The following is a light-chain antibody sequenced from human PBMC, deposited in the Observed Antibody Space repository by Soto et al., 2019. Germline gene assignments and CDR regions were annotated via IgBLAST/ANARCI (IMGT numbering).Light chain of an antibody. CDR1: QSVSSY. J-gene: IGKJ3*01. CDR3: QQRSNWPLT. Sequence: EIVLTQSPATLSLSPGERATLSCRASQSVSSYLAWFQQKPGQAPRLLIYDASNRATGIPARFSGSGSGTDFTLTISSLETEDFAVYYCQQRSNWPLTFGPGTKVDFK. CDR2: DAS. V-gene: IGKV3-11*01.